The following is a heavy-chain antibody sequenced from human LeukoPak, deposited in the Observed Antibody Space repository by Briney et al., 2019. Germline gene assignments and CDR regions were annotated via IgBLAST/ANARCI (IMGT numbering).Heavy chain of an antibody. CDR1: GYSFISYG. J-gene: IGHJ4*02. D-gene: IGHD3-10*01. CDR2: ISVYNGNI. V-gene: IGHV1-18*01. CDR3: ARAINYGSGSYYLFDY. Sequence: GASVKVSCKASGYSFISYGISWVRQAPGQGLDWMGWISVYNGNIHYAQKFQGRVTVTTDTSTNTAYMELRSLRSDDTAVYHCARAINYGSGSYYLFDYWGQGTLVTVSS.